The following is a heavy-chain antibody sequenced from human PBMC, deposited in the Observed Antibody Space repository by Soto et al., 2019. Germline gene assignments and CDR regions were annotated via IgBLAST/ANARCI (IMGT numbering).Heavy chain of an antibody. CDR1: GYSCTSYW. Sequence: KISDERRGYSCTSYWSGRVRQKTGKGLEWMGIIYPGDSDTRYSPSFQGQVTISADKSISTAYLQWSSLKASDTAMYYCAREGLVAPIHWGQGTLVTASS. V-gene: IGHV5-51*01. J-gene: IGHJ4*02. CDR2: IYPGDSDT. CDR3: AREGLVAPIH. D-gene: IGHD2-15*01.